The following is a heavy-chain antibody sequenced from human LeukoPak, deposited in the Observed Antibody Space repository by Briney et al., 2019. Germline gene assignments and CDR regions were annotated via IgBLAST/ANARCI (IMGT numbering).Heavy chain of an antibody. J-gene: IGHJ4*02. V-gene: IGHV3-33*06. Sequence: PGGSLRLSCAASGFTFSNYGMHWVRQAPGKGLEWVAVIWYDGSKKYYADSVKGRFTISRDNSKNTLYLQMNSLRAEDTAVYYCAKGRWLILPFDYWGQGTLVTASS. CDR1: GFTFSNYG. CDR2: IWYDGSKK. CDR3: AKGRWLILPFDY. D-gene: IGHD3-22*01.